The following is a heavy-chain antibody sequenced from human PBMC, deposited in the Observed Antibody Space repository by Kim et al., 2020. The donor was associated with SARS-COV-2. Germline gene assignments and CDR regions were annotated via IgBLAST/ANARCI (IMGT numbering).Heavy chain of an antibody. Sequence: GGSLRLSCAASGLTFNSYAMSWVRQAPGKGLEWVSTISGGGDYTYHADSLRGRFTISRDNSKNTLYLQMNSLRVDDTAVYYCARGGRLHGLAVWGQGTT. CDR3: ARGGRLHGLAV. V-gene: IGHV3-23*01. J-gene: IGHJ6*02. CDR1: GLTFNSYA. D-gene: IGHD3-16*01. CDR2: ISGGGDYT.